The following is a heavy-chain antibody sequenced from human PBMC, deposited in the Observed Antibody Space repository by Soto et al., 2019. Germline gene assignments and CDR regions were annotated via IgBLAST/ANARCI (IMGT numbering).Heavy chain of an antibody. D-gene: IGHD6-6*01. CDR1: GFTFSSYW. CDR2: INSDGSST. CDR3: ARDPQSIAARLWEVAYYYYMDV. J-gene: IGHJ6*03. V-gene: IGHV3-74*01. Sequence: GGSLRLSCAASGFTFSSYWMHWVRQAPGKGLVWVSRINSDGSSTSYADSVKGRFTISRDNAKNTLYLQMNSLRAEDTAVYYCARDPQSIAARLWEVAYYYYMDVWGKGTTVTVSS.